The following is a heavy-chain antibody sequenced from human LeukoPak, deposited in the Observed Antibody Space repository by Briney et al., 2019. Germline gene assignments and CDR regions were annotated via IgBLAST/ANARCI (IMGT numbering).Heavy chain of an antibody. CDR2: ITAGGDGT. CDR3: AKSHASIWNVYDY. D-gene: IGHD1-1*01. Sequence: GGSLRLSCAASGFTFDDYGMSWVRQAPGKGLEWVSAITAGGDGTYYADSVKGRFTISRDNLKNMVFLQMNSLRAEDTAIYYCAKSHASIWNVYDYWGQGTLVTVSS. CDR1: GFTFDDYG. V-gene: IGHV3-23*01. J-gene: IGHJ4*02.